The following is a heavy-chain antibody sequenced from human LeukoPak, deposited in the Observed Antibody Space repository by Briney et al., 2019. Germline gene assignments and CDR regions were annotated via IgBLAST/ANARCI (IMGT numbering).Heavy chain of an antibody. J-gene: IGHJ4*02. D-gene: IGHD6-19*01. Sequence: PGGSLRLSCAASGLTFSSSWMYWVRQAPGKGLVWVSDINSDGSNTRYADSVRGRFTISRDNAKEMVHLQMNSLRAEDTAVYYCARGVSGWQAIDCWGQGTLVTVSS. V-gene: IGHV3-74*01. CDR3: ARGVSGWQAIDC. CDR1: GLTFSSSW. CDR2: INSDGSNT.